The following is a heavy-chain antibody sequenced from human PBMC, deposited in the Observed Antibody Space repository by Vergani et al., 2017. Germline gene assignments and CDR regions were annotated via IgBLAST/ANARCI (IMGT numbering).Heavy chain of an antibody. CDR2: ISGSGGST. V-gene: IGHV3-23*01. CDR3: HGVPNWNFSL. D-gene: IGHD1-7*01. CDR1: GFTFSSYA. Sequence: EVQLLESGGGLVQPGGSLRLSCAASGFTFSSYAMSWVRQAPGKGLEWVSAISGSGGSTYYADSVKGRFTISRDNSRNTLYLQMNSLRAEDTAVYYCHGVPNWNFSLWGQGTLVTVSS. J-gene: IGHJ4*02.